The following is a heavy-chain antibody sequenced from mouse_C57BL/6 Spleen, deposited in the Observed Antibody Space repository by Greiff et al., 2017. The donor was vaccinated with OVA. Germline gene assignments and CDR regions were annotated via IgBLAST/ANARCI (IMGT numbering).Heavy chain of an antibody. V-gene: IGHV1-69*01. D-gene: IGHD3-2*02. J-gene: IGHJ2*01. CDR3: ARSGGSGYLDY. Sequence: QVQLQQPGAELVMPGASVKLSCKASGYTFTSYWMHWVKQRPGQGLEWIREIDPSDSYTNYNQKFKGKSTLTVDKSSSTAYMQLSSLTSEDSAVYYCARSGGSGYLDYWGQGTTLTVSS. CDR1: GYTFTSYW. CDR2: IDPSDSYT.